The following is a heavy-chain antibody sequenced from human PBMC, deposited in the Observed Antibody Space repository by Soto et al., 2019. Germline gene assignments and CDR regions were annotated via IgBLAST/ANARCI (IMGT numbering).Heavy chain of an antibody. J-gene: IGHJ4*02. CDR2: INHSGST. Sequence: PSETLSLTCAVYGGSFSGYYWSWIRQAPGRGLEWIGEINHSGSTNYNPSLKSRVSISADTSKNQLSLKLTSVTAADTAVYYCARARSYDYVWRSQAYYFDYWGQGTLVTVSS. CDR3: ARARSYDYVWRSQAYYFDY. CDR1: GGSFSGYY. D-gene: IGHD3-16*01. V-gene: IGHV4-34*01.